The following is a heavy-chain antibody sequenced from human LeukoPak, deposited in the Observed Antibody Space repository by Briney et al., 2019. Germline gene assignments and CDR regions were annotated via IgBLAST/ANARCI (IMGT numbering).Heavy chain of an antibody. CDR2: IKQDGSEK. CDR3: TRDKSCSSTSCQKYYFDY. V-gene: IGHV3-7*03. J-gene: IGHJ4*02. D-gene: IGHD2-2*01. Sequence: GGSLRLSCAASGFTFSSYEMNWVRQAPGKGLEWVANIKQDGSEKYYVDSVKGRFTISRDNAKNSLYLQMNSLRAEDTAIYYCTRDKSCSSTSCQKYYFDYWGQGTLVTVSS. CDR1: GFTFSSYE.